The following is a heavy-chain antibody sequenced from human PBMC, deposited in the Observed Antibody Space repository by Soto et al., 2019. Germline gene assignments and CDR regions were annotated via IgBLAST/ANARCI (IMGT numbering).Heavy chain of an antibody. V-gene: IGHV4-30-4*01. CDR3: ARQRAQRWLQPESDY. Sequence: QVQLQESGPGLVKPSQTLSLTCTVSGGSISSGDYYWSWIRQPPGKGLEWIGYIYYSGSTYYNPSLKSRVTIAVDTSKNQFSLKLSSVTAADTAVYYCARQRAQRWLQPESDYWGQGTLVTVSS. CDR2: IYYSGST. J-gene: IGHJ4*02. CDR1: GGSISSGDYY. D-gene: IGHD5-12*01.